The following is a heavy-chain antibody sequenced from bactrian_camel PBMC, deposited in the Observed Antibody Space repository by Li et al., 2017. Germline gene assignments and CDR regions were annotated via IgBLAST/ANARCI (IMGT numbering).Heavy chain of an antibody. CDR2: MYTGGGST. D-gene: IGHD1*01. CDR3: AAERTPHCKAAFQGLGLILAFTV. Sequence: HVQLVESGGGSVQAGGSLRLSCALDGYTYGDGIGDGVYCLAWFRQAPGKEREGVASMYTGGGSTFYADSVKGRFTISGDNAKGTVYLQMNSLKPDDTAMYYCAAERTPHCKAAFQGLGLILAFTVGGHGTQVTVS. J-gene: IGHJ4*01. V-gene: IGHV3S63*01. CDR1: GYTYGDGIGDGVYC.